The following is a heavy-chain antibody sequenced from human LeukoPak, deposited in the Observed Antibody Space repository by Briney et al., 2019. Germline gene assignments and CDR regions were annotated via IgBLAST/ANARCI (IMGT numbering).Heavy chain of an antibody. CDR1: GFTFSSYA. D-gene: IGHD5-18*01. J-gene: IGHJ4*02. CDR3: ARGGTYTYGSPFGY. CDR2: ISSNGGST. Sequence: GGSLRLSCAASGFTFSSYAMHWVRQAPGKGLEYVSDISSNGGSTDYANSVKGRFTICRDNSKNTLYLQMGSLRTEDMAVYYCARGGTYTYGSPFGYWGQGTLVTVSS. V-gene: IGHV3-64*01.